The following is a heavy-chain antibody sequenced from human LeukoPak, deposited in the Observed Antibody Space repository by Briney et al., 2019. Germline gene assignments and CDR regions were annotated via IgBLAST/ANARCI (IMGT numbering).Heavy chain of an antibody. Sequence: GASVKVSCKASGGTFSSYAISWVRQAPGQGLEWMGGIIPIFGTANYAQKFQGRVTITADESTSTAYMELSSLRSEDTAVYYCARGVIERWLRPGAFDIWGQGTMVTVSS. CDR1: GGTFSSYA. D-gene: IGHD5-24*01. J-gene: IGHJ3*02. CDR2: IIPIFGTA. V-gene: IGHV1-69*13. CDR3: ARGVIERWLRPGAFDI.